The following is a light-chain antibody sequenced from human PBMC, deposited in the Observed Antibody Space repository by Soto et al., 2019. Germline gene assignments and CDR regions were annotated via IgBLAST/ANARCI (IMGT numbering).Light chain of an antibody. CDR2: GAS. V-gene: IGKV3-15*01. Sequence: IVMTLSPATLSVSPEERATLSCRASQSVGTKLAWYQQTRGQAPRLLIYGASNRATGVPARFSGSVSGTEFTLTISSLQSEDFAVYYCQQYNNWPPWTFGQGTKVDIK. J-gene: IGKJ1*01. CDR1: QSVGTK. CDR3: QQYNNWPPWT.